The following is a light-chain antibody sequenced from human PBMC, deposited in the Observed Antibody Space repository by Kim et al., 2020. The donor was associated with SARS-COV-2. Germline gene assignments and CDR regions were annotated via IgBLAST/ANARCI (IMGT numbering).Light chain of an antibody. CDR3: QQYDDLPPWT. CDR2: GAS. J-gene: IGKJ1*01. CDR1: QSVSTN. Sequence: SPRERATHSCRDSQSVSTNVAWYQQKPGQAPRLLIYGASTRATGAPARFSGSESGTEFTLTISSLQSEDFAVYYCQQYDDLPPWTFGQGTKVDIK. V-gene: IGKV3-15*01.